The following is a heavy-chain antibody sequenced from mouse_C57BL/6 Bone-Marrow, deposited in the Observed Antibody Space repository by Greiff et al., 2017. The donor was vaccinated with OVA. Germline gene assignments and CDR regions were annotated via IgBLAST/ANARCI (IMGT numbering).Heavy chain of an antibody. V-gene: IGHV2-2*01. Sequence: VKLMESGPGLVQPSQSLSITCTVSGFSLTSYGVHWVRQSPGKGLEWLGVIWSGGSTDYNAAFISRLSISKDNSKSQVFFKMNSLQADDTAIYYCARNTDSSGYVHYFDYWGQGTTLTVSS. CDR3: ARNTDSSGYVHYFDY. CDR2: IWSGGST. J-gene: IGHJ2*01. D-gene: IGHD3-2*02. CDR1: GFSLTSYG.